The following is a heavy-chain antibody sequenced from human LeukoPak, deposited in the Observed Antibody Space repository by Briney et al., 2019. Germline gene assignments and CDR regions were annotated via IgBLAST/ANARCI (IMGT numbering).Heavy chain of an antibody. D-gene: IGHD3-10*01. J-gene: IGHJ4*02. V-gene: IGHV3-7*01. CDR1: GFTFSSYW. Sequence: GSLRLSCAASGFTFSSYWMSWVRQATGKGLEWVANIKQEGSEKYYVDSVKGRFTISRDNAKNSLYLQMNSLRAEDTAVYYCARVWVLWFGELFLGGPFDYWGQGTLVTVSS. CDR2: IKQEGSEK. CDR3: ARVWVLWFGELFLGGPFDY.